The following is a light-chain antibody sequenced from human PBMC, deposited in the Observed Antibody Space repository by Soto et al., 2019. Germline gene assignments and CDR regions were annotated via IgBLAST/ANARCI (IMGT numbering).Light chain of an antibody. CDR1: QRVGSTY. V-gene: IGKV3-20*01. CDR2: GTS. CDR3: QQYGSSSNT. J-gene: IGKJ3*01. Sequence: EFVLTQSPGTLSLSPGETATLSCRASQRVGSTYLGWYQQKPGQAPRLLIYGTSKRATGIPDRFSGSGSGTDFTLTISRLEPEDFAVYYCQQYGSSSNTFGPGTKVDIK.